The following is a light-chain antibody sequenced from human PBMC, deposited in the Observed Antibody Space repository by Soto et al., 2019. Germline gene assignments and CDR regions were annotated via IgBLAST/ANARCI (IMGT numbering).Light chain of an antibody. CDR3: QQYGYSPQT. J-gene: IGKJ1*01. V-gene: IGKV3-15*01. CDR2: GAS. CDR1: QSVSSN. Sequence: EIVMTQSPATLSVSPGERATLSCRASQSVSSNLAWYQQKPGQAPRLLIYGASTRATGIPARFSGSGSGTDFTLTISRLEPEDFAVYYCQQYGYSPQTFGQGTKVDIK.